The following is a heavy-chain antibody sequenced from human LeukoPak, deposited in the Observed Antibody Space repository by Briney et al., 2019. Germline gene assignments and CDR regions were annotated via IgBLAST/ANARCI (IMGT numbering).Heavy chain of an antibody. J-gene: IGHJ5*02. CDR2: INPDTGGT. V-gene: IGHV1-2*06. Sequence: GASVKVSSKASGYTFTGYYIHWVRQAPGQGLEWMGRINPDTGGTDYAQKFQGRITMTRDTSITTAYMELSRLTSDDTAMYYCAKVPPSITAAGNWLDPWGQGALVTVSX. D-gene: IGHD6-13*01. CDR1: GYTFTGYY. CDR3: AKVPPSITAAGNWLDP.